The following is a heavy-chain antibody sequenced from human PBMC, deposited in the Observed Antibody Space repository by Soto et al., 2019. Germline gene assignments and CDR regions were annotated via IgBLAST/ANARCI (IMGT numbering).Heavy chain of an antibody. D-gene: IGHD3-22*01. V-gene: IGHV1-69*13. J-gene: IGHJ4*02. Sequence: ASVKVPCKTSGGTFSSFPIAWVRQAPGQGLEWVGGIIPVLGAPSYAQTFQGRVTITADESTSAAYLELSSLRSDDTAVYFCARDRHYENHTFYYLKYYFDYWGQGTLVTVSS. CDR3: ARDRHYENHTFYYLKYYFDY. CDR1: GGTFSSFP. CDR2: IIPVLGAP.